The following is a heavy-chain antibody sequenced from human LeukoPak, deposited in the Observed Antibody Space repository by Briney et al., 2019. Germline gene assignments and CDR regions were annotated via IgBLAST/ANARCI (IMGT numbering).Heavy chain of an antibody. CDR3: ARAVLYYYYGMDV. Sequence: GGSPRLSCAASGFTFSSYEMNWVRQAPGKGLEWVSYISSSGGTIYYADSVKGRFTISRDNAKNSLYLQMNSLRAEDTAVYYCARAVLYYYYGMDVWGQGTTVTVSS. J-gene: IGHJ6*02. CDR1: GFTFSSYE. V-gene: IGHV3-48*03. CDR2: ISSSGGTI.